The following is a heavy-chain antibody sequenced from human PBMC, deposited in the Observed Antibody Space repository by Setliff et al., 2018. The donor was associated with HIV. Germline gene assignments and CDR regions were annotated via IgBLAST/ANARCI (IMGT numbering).Heavy chain of an antibody. CDR2: IYTSGST. Sequence: PSETLSLTCTVSGGSISSGSYYWSWIRQPAGKGLEWIGRIYTSGSTNYNPSLKSRVTISVDTSKNQFSLKLSSVTAADTAVYYCARVEYSSGWYQNWGWFDPWGQGTLVTVSS. V-gene: IGHV4-61*02. J-gene: IGHJ5*02. CDR1: GGSISSGSYY. D-gene: IGHD6-19*01. CDR3: ARVEYSSGWYQNWGWFDP.